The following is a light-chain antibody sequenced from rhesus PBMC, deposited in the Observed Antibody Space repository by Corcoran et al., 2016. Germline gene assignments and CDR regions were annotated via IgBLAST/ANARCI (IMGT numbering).Light chain of an antibody. CDR3: LQHNSYPYS. CDR1: QGISSY. V-gene: IGKV1-28*01. J-gene: IGKJ2*01. CDR2: AAS. Sequence: GDTVTITCRASQGISSYLNWLQQKPGKAPKLLIYAASSLESGVPSRFSGSGSGTEFTRTISSLQPEDFAAYYCLQHNSYPYSFGQGTKVEIK.